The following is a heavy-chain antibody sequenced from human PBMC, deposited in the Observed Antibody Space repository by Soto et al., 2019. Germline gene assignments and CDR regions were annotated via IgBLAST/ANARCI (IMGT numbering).Heavy chain of an antibody. Sequence: WTWIRQPPGKGLEWIGYMSYSGSTNNNPSLKSRVTISVDTSKNQFSLKLSSVTAADTAVYYCARGVLRYFDWLFSSWGQGTLVTVSS. J-gene: IGHJ4*02. V-gene: IGHV4-61*06. CDR3: ARGVLRYFDWLFSS. CDR2: MSYSGST. D-gene: IGHD3-9*01.